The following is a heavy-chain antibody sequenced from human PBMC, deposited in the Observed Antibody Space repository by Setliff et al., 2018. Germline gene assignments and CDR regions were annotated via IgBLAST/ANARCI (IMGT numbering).Heavy chain of an antibody. V-gene: IGHV1-69*06. D-gene: IGHD3-3*01. CDR2: IIPIFGTA. CDR1: GGTFSSYA. CDR3: ARELPRTIFGVVIDY. Sequence: SVKVSCKASGGTFSSYAISWVRQAPGQGLEWMGRIIPIFGTANYAQKFQGRVTITADKSTSTAYMELSILRSEDTAVHYCARELPRTIFGVVIDYWGQGTLVTVSS. J-gene: IGHJ4*02.